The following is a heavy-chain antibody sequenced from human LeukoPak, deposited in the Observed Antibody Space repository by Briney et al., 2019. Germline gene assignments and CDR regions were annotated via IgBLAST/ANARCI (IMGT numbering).Heavy chain of an antibody. Sequence: GGSLRLSCAASGFTFDDYTMHWVRQAPGKGLEWVSLISWDGGSTYYADSVKGRFTISRDNSKNSLYLQMNSLRTEDTALYYCAKDGGIAVAGTGYFDYWGQGTLVTVSS. CDR1: GFTFDDYT. D-gene: IGHD6-19*01. J-gene: IGHJ4*02. CDR2: ISWDGGST. V-gene: IGHV3-43*01. CDR3: AKDGGIAVAGTGYFDY.